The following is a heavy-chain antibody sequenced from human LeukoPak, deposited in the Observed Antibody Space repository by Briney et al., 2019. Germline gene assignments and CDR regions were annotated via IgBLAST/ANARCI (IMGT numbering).Heavy chain of an antibody. Sequence: GGSLRLSCAASGFTFGSYSMNWVRQAPGKGLEWVSSISSSSSYIYYADSVMGRFTISRDNAKNSLYLQMNSLRVEDRAVYYCAKDRIPDGRYSIAFWGPGTLVTVSS. CDR2: ISSSSSYI. CDR3: AKDRIPDGRYSIAF. D-gene: IGHD2-15*01. CDR1: GFTFGSYS. V-gene: IGHV3-21*04. J-gene: IGHJ4*02.